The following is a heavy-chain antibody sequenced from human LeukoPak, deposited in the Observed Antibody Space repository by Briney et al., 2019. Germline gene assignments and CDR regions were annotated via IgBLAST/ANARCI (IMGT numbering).Heavy chain of an antibody. CDR2: VYYSGGT. CDR1: VGSISRGAYS. V-gene: IGHV4-30-4*07. Sequence: SETLSLTCAVSVGSISRGAYSWSWIRQPPRKGLEWIGYVYYSGGTYYNPSLKSRVTISVDTSKHQFSLKLSSVTAAHTAVYYCATGDWLFDSWGQGTLVTVSS. D-gene: IGHD3-9*01. J-gene: IGHJ4*02. CDR3: ATGDWLFDS.